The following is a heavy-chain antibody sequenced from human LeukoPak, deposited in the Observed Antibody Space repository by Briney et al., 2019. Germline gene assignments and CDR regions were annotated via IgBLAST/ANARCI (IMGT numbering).Heavy chain of an antibody. J-gene: IGHJ4*02. CDR2: IYYSGST. V-gene: IGHV4-59*08. CDR1: GGSISSYY. Sequence: SETLSLTCTVSGGSISSYYWSWIRQPPGKGLEWIGYIYYSGSTNYNPSLKSRVTISVDTSKNQFSLKLSSVTAADTAVYYCASHITIFGVVTYWGQGTLVTVSS. D-gene: IGHD3-3*01. CDR3: ASHITIFGVVTY.